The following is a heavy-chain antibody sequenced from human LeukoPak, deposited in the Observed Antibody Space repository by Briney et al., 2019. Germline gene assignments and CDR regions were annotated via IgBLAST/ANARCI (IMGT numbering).Heavy chain of an antibody. CDR1: GGSFSGYY. CDR3: ARGAGFWSGSLFRY. Sequence: SETLSLTCAVYGGSFSGYYCSWIRQPPGKGLEWIGEINHSGSTNYNPSLKSRVTISVDTSKNQFSLKLSSVTAADTAVYYCARGAGFWSGSLFRYWGQGTLVTVSS. J-gene: IGHJ4*02. D-gene: IGHD3-3*01. V-gene: IGHV4-34*01. CDR2: INHSGST.